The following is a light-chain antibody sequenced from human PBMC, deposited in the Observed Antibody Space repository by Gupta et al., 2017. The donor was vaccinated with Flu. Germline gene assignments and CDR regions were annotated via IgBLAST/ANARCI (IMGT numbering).Light chain of an antibody. CDR1: QSISSSY. Sequence: RATRSCRASQSISSSYSAWYQQKPGQAPRLLIYGASYRATGIPERFSGSGSGTDFTLTISRLEPEDFVVYYCQQFSSSSGITFGQGTRLEIK. CDR3: QQFSSSSGIT. J-gene: IGKJ5*01. CDR2: GAS. V-gene: IGKV3-20*01.